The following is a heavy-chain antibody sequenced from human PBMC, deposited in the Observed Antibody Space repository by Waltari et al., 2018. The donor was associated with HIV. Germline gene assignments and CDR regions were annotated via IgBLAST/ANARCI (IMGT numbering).Heavy chain of an antibody. Sequence: QVQLVESGGGVVQPGRSLRLSCAASGFTFSSYGMHWVRQAPGKGLEWVAVIWYDGSNKYYADSVKGRFTISRDNSKNTLYLQMNSLRAEDTAVYYCARDSRYYYGSGSPEGFDPWGQGTLVTVSS. CDR3: ARDSRYYYGSGSPEGFDP. V-gene: IGHV3-33*01. D-gene: IGHD3-10*01. CDR2: IWYDGSNK. CDR1: GFTFSSYG. J-gene: IGHJ5*02.